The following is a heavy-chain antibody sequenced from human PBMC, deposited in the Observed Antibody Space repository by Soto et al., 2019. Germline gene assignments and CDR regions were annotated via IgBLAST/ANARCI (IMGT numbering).Heavy chain of an antibody. V-gene: IGHV1-2*04. Sequence: QVQLVQSGAEVKKPGASVKVSCKASGYTFTGFYMHWVRQAPGQGPEWMGWINPNTSGTSYAQKFQGWVTLTRDKSINTAYMELSRLSSDDTAVYYCARDLWGYSGIKGYFYGMDVWGQGTTVTISS. CDR3: ARDLWGYSGIKGYFYGMDV. CDR1: GYTFTGFY. CDR2: INPNTSGT. J-gene: IGHJ6*02. D-gene: IGHD5-12*01.